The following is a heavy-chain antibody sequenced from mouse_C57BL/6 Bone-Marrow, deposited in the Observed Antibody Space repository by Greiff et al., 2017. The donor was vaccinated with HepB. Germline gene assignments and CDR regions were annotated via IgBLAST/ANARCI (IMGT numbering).Heavy chain of an antibody. Sequence: DVKLVESGGGLVKPGGSLKLSCAASGFTFSSYTMSWVRQTPEKRLEWVATISGGGGNTYYPDSVKGRFTISRDNAKNTLYLQMSSLRSEDTALYYCARLFYFDYWGQGTTRTVSS. CDR1: GFTFSSYT. CDR2: ISGGGGNT. J-gene: IGHJ2*01. CDR3: ARLFYFDY. V-gene: IGHV5-9*01.